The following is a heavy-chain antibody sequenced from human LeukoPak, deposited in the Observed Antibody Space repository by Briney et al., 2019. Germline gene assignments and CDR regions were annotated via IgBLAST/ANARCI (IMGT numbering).Heavy chain of an antibody. CDR3: AKDVGILIDY. D-gene: IGHD2-15*01. V-gene: IGHV3-30*02. CDR2: IRYDGSNK. J-gene: IGHJ4*02. CDR1: GFTFSSYG. Sequence: GGSLRLPCAASGFTFSSYGMHWVRQAPGKGLEWVAFIRYDGSNKYYADSVKGRFTISRDNSKNTLYLQMNSLRAEDTAVYYCAKDVGILIDYWGQGTLVTVSS.